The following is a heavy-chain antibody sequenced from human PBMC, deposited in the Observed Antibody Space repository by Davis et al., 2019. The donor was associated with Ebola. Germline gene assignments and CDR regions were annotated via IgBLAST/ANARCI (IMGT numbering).Heavy chain of an antibody. CDR1: GFDFSIYC. D-gene: IGHD2-2*01. Sequence: GESLKISCAASGFDFSIYCMNWVRQAPGKGLEWVSAIGIDADTYYADSVKGRFTISRDDSKNTVCLQMNSLRAEDTAIYYCAKKVPGTRLFDYWGQGTLVSVSS. J-gene: IGHJ4*02. CDR3: AKKVPGTRLFDY. CDR2: IGIDADT. V-gene: IGHV3-23*01.